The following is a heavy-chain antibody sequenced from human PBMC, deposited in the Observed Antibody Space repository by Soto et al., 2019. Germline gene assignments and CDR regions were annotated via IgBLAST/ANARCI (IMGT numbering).Heavy chain of an antibody. CDR3: AKDFGLDP. J-gene: IGHJ5*02. CDR2: ISYDGSNK. Sequence: QVQLVESGGGVVQPGRSLRLSCAASGFTFSSYGMHWVRQAPGKGLEWVAVISYDGSNKYYADSVKGRFTISRDNSKNTLYLQMNSLRAEDTAVYYCAKDFGLDPWGQGTLVTVSS. D-gene: IGHD3-10*01. V-gene: IGHV3-30*18. CDR1: GFTFSSYG.